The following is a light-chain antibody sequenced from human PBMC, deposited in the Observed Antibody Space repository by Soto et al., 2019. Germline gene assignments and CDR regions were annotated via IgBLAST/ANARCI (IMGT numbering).Light chain of an antibody. J-gene: IGKJ3*01. CDR2: KIS. V-gene: IGKV2-24*01. CDR1: QSLLHSDGNTY. CDR3: MQTTQFPFT. Sequence: VMTQTPLSSLVTLGQPASISCRSSQSLLHSDGNTYLSWLHQRPGQPPRLLIRKISNRFSGVPDRLSGAGAGTDFTLHISRVEAEDVGVYYCMQTTQFPFTFGPGTKVEIK.